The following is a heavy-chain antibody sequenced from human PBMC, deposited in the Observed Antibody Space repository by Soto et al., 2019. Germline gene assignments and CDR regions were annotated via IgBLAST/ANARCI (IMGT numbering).Heavy chain of an antibody. CDR3: ARGAHTYGYVFDY. J-gene: IGHJ4*02. Sequence: ASVKVSCKSSGYTFTSNAIHWVRQAPGQSLEWMGWVNAGNGYTKYLQNFQGRVTISSDTSASTAYMELNSLRSEDTAVYYCARGAHTYGYVFDYWGQGTLVTVSS. V-gene: IGHV1-3*01. D-gene: IGHD5-18*01. CDR2: VNAGNGYT. CDR1: GYTFTSNA.